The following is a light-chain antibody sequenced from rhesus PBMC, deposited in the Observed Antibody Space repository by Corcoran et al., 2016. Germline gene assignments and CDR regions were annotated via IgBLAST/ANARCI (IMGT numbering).Light chain of an antibody. J-gene: IGKJ2*01. Sequence: DIQMTQSPSSLSASVGDSVTITCRASQGISNWLAWYQQKPGKAPNLLIYRGYNLETGVPSRFSGNGSGTDFTLPISSLQPEDVATYYCPHHDTSPPSFGQGTRVEIK. CDR1: QGISNW. V-gene: IGKV1-69*01. CDR2: RGY. CDR3: PHHDTSPPS.